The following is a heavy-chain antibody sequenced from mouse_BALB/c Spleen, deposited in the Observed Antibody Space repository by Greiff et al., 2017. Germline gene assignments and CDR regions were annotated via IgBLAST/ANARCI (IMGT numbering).Heavy chain of an antibody. CDR1: GYAFSSYW. J-gene: IGHJ1*01. V-gene: IGHV1-80*01. CDR2: IYPGDGDT. D-gene: IGHD1-1*01. Sequence: QVQLQQSGAELVRPGSSVKISCKASGYAFSSYWMNWVKQRPGQGLEWIGQIYPGDGDTNYNGKFKGKATLTADKSSSTAYMQLSSLTSEDSAVYFCARSKITTGSTRYFDVWGAGTTVTVSS. CDR3: ARSKITTGSTRYFDV.